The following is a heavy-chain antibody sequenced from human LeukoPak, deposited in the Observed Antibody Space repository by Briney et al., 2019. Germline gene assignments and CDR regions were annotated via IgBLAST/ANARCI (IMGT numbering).Heavy chain of an antibody. CDR2: IYYSGST. V-gene: IGHV4-59*01. CDR1: GGSISSYY. CDR3: ARDILGFGSGWPNWFDP. D-gene: IGHD6-19*01. J-gene: IGHJ5*02. Sequence: AETLSLTCTVSGGSISSYYWNWIRQPPGKGLEWIGYIYYSGSTNYNPSLKSRVTISVDTSKNQFSLKLSSVTAADTAVYYCARDILGFGSGWPNWFDPWGQGTLVTVSS.